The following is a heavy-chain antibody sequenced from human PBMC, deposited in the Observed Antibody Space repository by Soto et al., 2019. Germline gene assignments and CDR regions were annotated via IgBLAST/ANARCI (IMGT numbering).Heavy chain of an antibody. D-gene: IGHD3-10*01. CDR3: ARRTNVVRGTSIVTTWLDP. CDR2: VYYSGTT. Sequence: EPLSLSCTVSGGSVNCGKDDWTWIRQHPGKGVEWMGYVYYSGTTSYNPSVNSRITMSVDTSKNQLSLKVNSVTAADTAVYFCARRTNVVRGTSIVTTWLDPWGQGTLVTVSS. J-gene: IGHJ5*02. V-gene: IGHV4-61*01. CDR1: GGSVNCGKDD.